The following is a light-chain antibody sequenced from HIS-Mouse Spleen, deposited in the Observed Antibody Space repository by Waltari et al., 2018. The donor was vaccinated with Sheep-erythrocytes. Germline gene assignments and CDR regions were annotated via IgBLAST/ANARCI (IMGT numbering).Light chain of an antibody. CDR3: QAWDSSTAV. V-gene: IGLV3-1*01. Sequence: SYELTQPPSVSVSPGQTASIPCSGDKLGDPYACWYQQKPGQSPVLVIYQDSKRSSGTPERFSGSNSGNTATLTISGTQAMDEADYYCQAWDSSTAVFGGGTKLTVL. J-gene: IGLJ2*01. CDR1: KLGDPY. CDR2: QDS.